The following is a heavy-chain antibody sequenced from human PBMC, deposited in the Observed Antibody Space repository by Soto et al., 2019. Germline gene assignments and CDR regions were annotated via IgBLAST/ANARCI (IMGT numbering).Heavy chain of an antibody. J-gene: IGHJ6*02. CDR2: IYWNDDK. V-gene: IGHV2-5*01. CDR3: AHRRDIVVVPAAIPAYYYYGMDV. CDR1: GFSLSTSGVG. Sequence: SGPTLVNPTQPLTLTCTFSGFSLSTSGVGVGWIRQPPGKALEWLALIYWNDDKRYSPSLKSRLTITKDTSKTQVVLTMTNMDPVDTATYYCAHRRDIVVVPAAIPAYYYYGMDVWGQGTTVTVSS. D-gene: IGHD2-2*02.